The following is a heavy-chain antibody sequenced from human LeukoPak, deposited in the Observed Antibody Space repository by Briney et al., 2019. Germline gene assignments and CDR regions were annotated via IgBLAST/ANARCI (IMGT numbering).Heavy chain of an antibody. D-gene: IGHD6-19*01. CDR1: GFTFSSYW. Sequence: PGGSLRLSCAASGFTFSSYWMHWVHQAPGKGLVWVSRINSDGSSTSYADSVKGRFTISRDNAKNSLYLQMNSLRAEDTAVYYCARLAGYSSGWVFDYWGQGTLVTVSS. V-gene: IGHV3-74*01. CDR2: INSDGSST. J-gene: IGHJ4*02. CDR3: ARLAGYSSGWVFDY.